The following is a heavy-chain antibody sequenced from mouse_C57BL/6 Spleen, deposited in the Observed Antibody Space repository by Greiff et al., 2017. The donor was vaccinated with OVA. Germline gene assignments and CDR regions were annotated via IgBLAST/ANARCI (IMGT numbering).Heavy chain of an antibody. J-gene: IGHJ4*01. CDR1: GYTFTEYT. CDR3: ARHEEGYDYLHYYAMDY. CDR2: FYPGSGSI. D-gene: IGHD2-4*01. V-gene: IGHV1-62-2*01. Sequence: QVQLQQSGAELVKPGASVKLSCKASGYTFTEYTIHWVKQRSGQGLEWIGWFYPGSGSIKYNEKFKDKATLTADKSSSTVYMELSRLTSEDSAVYFGARHEEGYDYLHYYAMDYWGQGTSVTVSS.